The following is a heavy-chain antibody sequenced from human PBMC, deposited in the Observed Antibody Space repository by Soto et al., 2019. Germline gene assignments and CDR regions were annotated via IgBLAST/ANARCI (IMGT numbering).Heavy chain of an antibody. V-gene: IGHV1-3*01. CDR2: INAGNGNT. J-gene: IGHJ4*02. CDR1: GYTFTSYA. D-gene: IGHD3-3*01. CDR3: ARNKAGVVYRSFDY. Sequence: GASVKVSCKASGYTFTSYAMHWVRQAPGQRLEWMGWINAGNGNTKYSQKLQGRVTITRDTSASTAYMELSSLRSEDTAVYYCARNKAGVVYRSFDYWGQGTLVTVSS.